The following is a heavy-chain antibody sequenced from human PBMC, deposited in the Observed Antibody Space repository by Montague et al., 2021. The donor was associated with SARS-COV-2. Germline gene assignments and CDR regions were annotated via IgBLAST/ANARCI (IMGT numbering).Heavy chain of an antibody. CDR2: IYYSGST. Sequence: TLSLTCIVSGGSISSGGYYWSWIRQHPGKGLEWIGYIYYSGSTYYNPSLKSRLSISLGTSKNHFSLRLSSVTAADTAVYYCVRSESPSYSSSPFDYWGQGTLVTVSS. D-gene: IGHD6-13*01. CDR3: VRSESPSYSSSPFDY. CDR1: GGSISSGGYY. J-gene: IGHJ4*02. V-gene: IGHV4-31*03.